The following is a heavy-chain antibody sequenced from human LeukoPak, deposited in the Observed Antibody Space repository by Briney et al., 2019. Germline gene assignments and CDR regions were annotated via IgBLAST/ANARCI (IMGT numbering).Heavy chain of an antibody. D-gene: IGHD3-16*01. CDR2: ISGSGDSI. J-gene: IGHJ4*02. CDR1: GLTFSDYY. V-gene: IGHV3-11*01. Sequence: PGGSLRLSCVASGLTFSDYYVSWIRQAPGKGPEWIGYISGSGDSIYYADSVKGRFTISRDNAKNSLYLEMNSLRAEDTALYYCARDLGSLGFDYWGQGTLVTVSS. CDR3: ARDLGSLGFDY.